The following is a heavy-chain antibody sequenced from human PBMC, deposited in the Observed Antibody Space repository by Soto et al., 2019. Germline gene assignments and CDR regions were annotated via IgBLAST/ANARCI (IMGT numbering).Heavy chain of an antibody. CDR2: IYTSGST. CDR1: GGSISSYY. CDR3: ARTGGRRRLLWFGESPPSYYYYYGMDV. V-gene: IGHV4-4*07. J-gene: IGHJ6*02. Sequence: PSETLSLTCTVSGGSISSYYWSWIRQPAGKGLEWIGRIYTSGSTNYNPSLKSRVTMSVDTSKNQFSLKLSSVTAADTAVYYCARTGGRRRLLWFGESPPSYYYYYGMDVWGQGTTVTVSS. D-gene: IGHD3-10*01.